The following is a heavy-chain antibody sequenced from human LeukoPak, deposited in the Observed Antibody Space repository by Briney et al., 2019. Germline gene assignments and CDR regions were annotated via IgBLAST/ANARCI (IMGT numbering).Heavy chain of an antibody. Sequence: ASVKVSCKASGYTFTGYYMHWVRQAPGQGLEWMGWINPNSGGTNYAQKFQGRVTMTRDTSISTAYMELSRLRSDDTAVYYCAXXXVIGVAVAPFDYWGQGTLVTVSS. V-gene: IGHV1-2*02. D-gene: IGHD6-19*01. CDR1: GYTFTGYY. CDR2: INPNSGGT. CDR3: AXXXVIGVAVAPFDY. J-gene: IGHJ4*02.